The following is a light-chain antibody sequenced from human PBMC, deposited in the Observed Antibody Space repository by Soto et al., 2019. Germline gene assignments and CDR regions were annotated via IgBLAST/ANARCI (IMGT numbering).Light chain of an antibody. V-gene: IGLV2-8*01. CDR3: SSYAGSSNV. CDR2: EVN. Sequence: LTQPSSESGSPGQSVAISCTGTTSDVGGYNYASWYQQHPGKALKLMIYEVNKRPSGVPDRFSGSKSGNTASLTVSRLQAEAEADHYCSSYAGSSNVFGTGTKVTVL. J-gene: IGLJ1*01. CDR1: TSDVGGYNY.